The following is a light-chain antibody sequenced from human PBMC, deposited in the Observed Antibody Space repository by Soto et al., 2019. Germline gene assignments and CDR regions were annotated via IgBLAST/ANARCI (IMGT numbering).Light chain of an antibody. Sequence: IQMTQSPSSLSASVGDRVTITCRASQGIRNDLGWYQQKPGKAPKLLIYAASSLQSGVSSRFNGSGSGTDFTLTISSLQPEDFATYYCLQDYNYPPWTFGQGTKVEIK. CDR2: AAS. CDR3: LQDYNYPPWT. CDR1: QGIRND. V-gene: IGKV1-6*01. J-gene: IGKJ1*01.